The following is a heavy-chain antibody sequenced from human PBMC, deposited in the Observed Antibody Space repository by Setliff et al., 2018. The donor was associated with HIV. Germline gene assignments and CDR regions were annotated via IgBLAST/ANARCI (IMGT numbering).Heavy chain of an antibody. D-gene: IGHD4-17*01. CDR3: ARGQTSVTLQFDH. V-gene: IGHV3-7*01. J-gene: IGHJ4*02. CDR2: INQDGSEK. Sequence: SGGSLRLSCEASGFRVTDTYMAWVRQAPGKGLEWVANINQDGSEKNYVDSVKGRFTISRDNAKNSLFLQMNSLRAEDTAVYYCARGQTSVTLQFDHWGQGTLVTVSS. CDR1: GFRVTDTY.